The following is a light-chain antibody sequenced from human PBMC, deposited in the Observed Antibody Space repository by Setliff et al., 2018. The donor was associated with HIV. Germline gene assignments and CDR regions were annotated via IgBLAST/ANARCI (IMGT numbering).Light chain of an antibody. V-gene: IGLV3-21*04. J-gene: IGLJ1*01. CDR2: YGR. Sequence: SYELTQAPSVSVAPGETASISCGGSNVGSYNVHWYQQKPGQAPVLVIYYGRDRPSGVPDRFSASTSGNTATLTISGTEARDEADYYCQVWNTDSHHPVFGTGTKVTVL. CDR1: NVGSYN. CDR3: QVWNTDSHHPV.